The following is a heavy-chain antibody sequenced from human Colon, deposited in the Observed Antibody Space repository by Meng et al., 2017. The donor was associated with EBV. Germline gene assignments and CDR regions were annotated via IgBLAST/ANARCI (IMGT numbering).Heavy chain of an antibody. CDR2: IYHGVNI. V-gene: IGHV4-30-2*01. J-gene: IGHJ5*02. CDR3: VRDTRRGGGWFDP. D-gene: IGHD3-10*01. Sequence: QVQVQEAGSGLVTPSQTLAPTCAVSGDSITSGDYSWTWIRQPTGKGLEWIGYIYHGVNIYYTPSLRSRVTISVDKSRNQFSLKLTSVSAADTAVYYCVRDTRRGGGWFDPWGQGTLVTVSS. CDR1: GDSITSGDYS.